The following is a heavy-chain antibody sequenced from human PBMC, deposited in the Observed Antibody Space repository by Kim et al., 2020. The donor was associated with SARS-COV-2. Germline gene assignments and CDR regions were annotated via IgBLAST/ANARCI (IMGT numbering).Heavy chain of an antibody. CDR3: ARDHYLEWLLYRSGAFDI. Sequence: GGSLRLSCAASGFTFSSYEMNWVRQAPGKGLEWVSYISSSGSTIYYADSVKGRFTISRDNAKNSLYLQMNSLRAEDTAVYYCARDHYLEWLLYRSGAFDIWGQGTMVTVSS. J-gene: IGHJ3*02. V-gene: IGHV3-48*03. D-gene: IGHD3-3*01. CDR2: ISSSGSTI. CDR1: GFTFSSYE.